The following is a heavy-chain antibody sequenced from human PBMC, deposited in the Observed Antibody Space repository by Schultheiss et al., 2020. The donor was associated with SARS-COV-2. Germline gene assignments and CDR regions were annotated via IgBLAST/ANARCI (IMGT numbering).Heavy chain of an antibody. CDR3: ARNFDTSGYYSRDYYYYYGMDV. CDR2: ISYDGSNK. Sequence: GGSLRLSCAASGFTFSRYGMHWVRQAPGKGLEWVAVISYDGSNKYYADSVEGRFTMSRDNSKNTLYLQMNSLSAEDTAVYYCARNFDTSGYYSRDYYYYYGMDVWGQGTTVTVS. CDR1: GFTFSRYG. D-gene: IGHD3-22*01. J-gene: IGHJ6*02. V-gene: IGHV3-30*03.